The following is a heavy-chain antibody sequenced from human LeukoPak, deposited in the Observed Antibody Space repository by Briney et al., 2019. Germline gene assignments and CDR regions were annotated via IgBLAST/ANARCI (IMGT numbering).Heavy chain of an antibody. V-gene: IGHV3-23*01. CDR2: ISGSGGST. J-gene: IGHJ1*01. CDR3: AKGSGYYPEYFQH. D-gene: IGHD3-22*01. Sequence: GGSLRLSCAASGFTFSSYAMSWVRQAPGKGLEWVSAISGSGGSTYYADSVKGRFTISRNNSKNTLYLQMNSLRAEDTAVYYCAKGSGYYPEYFQHWGQGTLVTVSS. CDR1: GFTFSSYA.